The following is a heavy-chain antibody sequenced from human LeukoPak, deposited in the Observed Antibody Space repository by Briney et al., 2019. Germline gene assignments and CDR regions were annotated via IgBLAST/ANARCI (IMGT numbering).Heavy chain of an antibody. V-gene: IGHV1-18*01. Sequence: ASVKVSCKASGGTFSSYAISWVRQAPGQGLEWMGWISAYNGNTNYAQKLQGRVTMTTDTSTSTAYMELRSLRSDDTAVYYCAREGSSPRYYYYYYYMDVWGKGTTVTVSS. CDR1: GGTFSSYA. CDR3: AREGSSPRYYYYYYYMDV. D-gene: IGHD6-13*01. CDR2: ISAYNGNT. J-gene: IGHJ6*03.